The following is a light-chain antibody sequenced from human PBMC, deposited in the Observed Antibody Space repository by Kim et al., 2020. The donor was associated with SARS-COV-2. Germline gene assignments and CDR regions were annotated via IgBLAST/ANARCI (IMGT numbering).Light chain of an antibody. CDR1: KLGDKY. V-gene: IGLV3-1*01. Sequence: SYELTQPPSVSVSPGQTASITCSGDKLGDKYACWYQQKPGQSPVLVMYQDNKRPSGIPERFSGSNSGNTATLTISGTQAMDEADYYCQAWDSSTWVFGGG. CDR2: QDN. J-gene: IGLJ3*02. CDR3: QAWDSSTWV.